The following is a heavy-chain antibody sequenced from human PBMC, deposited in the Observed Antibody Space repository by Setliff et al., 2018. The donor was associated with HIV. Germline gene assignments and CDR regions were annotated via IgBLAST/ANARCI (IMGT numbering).Heavy chain of an antibody. CDR1: GDSITNSMHY. J-gene: IGHJ4*02. V-gene: IGHV4-39*01. D-gene: IGHD3-22*01. Sequence: SSETLSLTCTVSGDSITNSMHYWSWIRQPPGKGLEWIGSIYYRGATYYNPTLQSRVTISADTSKNQFYLKLTSVTAADTAIYYCARPYDSLYGWGQGVLVTVSS. CDR3: ARPYDSLYG. CDR2: IYYRGAT.